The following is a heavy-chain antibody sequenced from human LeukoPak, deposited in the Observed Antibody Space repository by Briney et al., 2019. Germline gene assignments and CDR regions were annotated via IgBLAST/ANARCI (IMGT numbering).Heavy chain of an antibody. CDR3: AELGITMIGGV. CDR1: GFTFSNAW. J-gene: IGHJ6*04. Sequence: GGSLRLSCAASGFTFSNAWMSWVRQAPGKGLEWLSYISGGGTTIYYADSVKGRFTISRDNAKNSLYLQMNSLRAEDTAVYYCAELGITMIGGVWGKGTTVTISS. D-gene: IGHD3-10*02. V-gene: IGHV3-11*04. CDR2: ISGGGTTI.